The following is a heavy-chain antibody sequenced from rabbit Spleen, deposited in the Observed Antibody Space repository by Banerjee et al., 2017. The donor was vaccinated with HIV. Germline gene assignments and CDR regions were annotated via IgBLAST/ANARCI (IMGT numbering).Heavy chain of an antibody. J-gene: IGHJ4*01. D-gene: IGHD2-1*01. Sequence: QSLEESGGGLVQPEGSLTLTCTASGFSFSSTYWMSWVRQAPGKGLEWIAYIYVGSSGSTYYANWAKGRFTISRTSSTTVTLEMTSLTAADTATYFCARGSAAMTMVIIGFYLNLWGPGTLVTVS. CDR3: ARGSAAMTMVIIGFYLNL. CDR1: GFSFSSTYW. CDR2: IYVGSSGST. V-gene: IGHV1S40*01.